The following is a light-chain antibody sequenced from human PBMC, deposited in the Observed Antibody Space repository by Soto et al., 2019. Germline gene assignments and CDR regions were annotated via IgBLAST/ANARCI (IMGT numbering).Light chain of an antibody. Sequence: IHLTHSPSSLSASLGDIVTITCRASQGISNYVAWYQQKPGKAPKLLIYAASTLQSGVPSRFSGSGSGTDFTLTISSLQPEDFATYYCQRLSHAFGGGTKVDIK. J-gene: IGKJ4*01. V-gene: IGKV1-9*01. CDR2: AAS. CDR1: QGISNY. CDR3: QRLSHA.